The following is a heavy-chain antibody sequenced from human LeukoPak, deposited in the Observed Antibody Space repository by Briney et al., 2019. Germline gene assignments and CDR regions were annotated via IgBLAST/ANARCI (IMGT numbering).Heavy chain of an antibody. CDR1: GYSISSGYY. Sequence: PSETLSLTCAVSGYSISSGYYWGWIRQPPGNGLEWIGSIYHSGSTYYNPSLKSRVTISVDTSKNQFSLKLSSVTAADTAVYYCARLRSYTYASRPFDYWGQGTLVTVSS. CDR2: IYHSGST. J-gene: IGHJ4*02. V-gene: IGHV4-38-2*01. D-gene: IGHD5-18*01. CDR3: ARLRSYTYASRPFDY.